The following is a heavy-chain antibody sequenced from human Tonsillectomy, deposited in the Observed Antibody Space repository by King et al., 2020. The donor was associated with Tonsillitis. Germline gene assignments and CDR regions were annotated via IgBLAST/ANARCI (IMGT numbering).Heavy chain of an antibody. J-gene: IGHJ4*02. D-gene: IGHD2-2*01. CDR2: VYTREST. V-gene: IGHV4-61*02. CDR1: GGSISSGSYY. CDR3: AREGCSSTSCSHFDY. Sequence: VQLQESGPGLVKPSQTLSLTCTVSGGSISSGSYYWSWIRQPPGKGLEWIGRVYTRESTNYNPSLKSRVTMSVDTSKNQFSLKVGSVTAADTAVYYCAREGCSSTSCSHFDYWGQGTLVTVSS.